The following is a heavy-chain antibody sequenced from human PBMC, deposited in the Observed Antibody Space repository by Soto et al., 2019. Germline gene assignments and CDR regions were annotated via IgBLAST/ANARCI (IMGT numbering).Heavy chain of an antibody. D-gene: IGHD2-2*01. V-gene: IGHV3-33*01. CDR1: GFTFSSYG. J-gene: IGHJ4*02. CDR3: ARGGRDCSSTSCDLGDY. Sequence: QVQLVESGGGVVQPGRSLRLSCVASGFTFSSYGMHWVRQAPGKGLEWVAVVWYDGGNEYYADSVKGRFTISRDNSKNTRYLQMNSLRVEDTAVYYCARGGRDCSSTSCDLGDYWGQGTLVTVSS. CDR2: VWYDGGNE.